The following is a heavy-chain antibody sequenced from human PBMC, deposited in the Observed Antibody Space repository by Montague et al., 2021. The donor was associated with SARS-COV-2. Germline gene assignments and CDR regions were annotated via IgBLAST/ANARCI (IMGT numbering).Heavy chain of an antibody. V-gene: IGHV4-31*01. D-gene: IGHD4-11*01. Sequence: TLSLTCTVSGGSISSGGYYWSRIRQHPGKGLEWIGYIYYSGSTYYNPPLKSQVTISVDTSKNQFSLKLSSVTAADTTVYYCARDNTVRVHWFDPWGQGTLVTVSS. CDR3: ARDNTVRVHWFDP. CDR1: GGSISSGGYY. CDR2: IYYSGST. J-gene: IGHJ5*02.